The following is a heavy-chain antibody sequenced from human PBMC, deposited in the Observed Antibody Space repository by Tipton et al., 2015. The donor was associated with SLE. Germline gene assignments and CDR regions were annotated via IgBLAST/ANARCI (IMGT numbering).Heavy chain of an antibody. V-gene: IGHV3-7*01. J-gene: IGHJ4*02. CDR3: VKDWKWGFDY. Sequence: SLRLSCSVSGFTLSSSWMSWIRQTPGKGLEWVANINQDGSETYSVDSVKGRFTISRDNSKNTLYLQMNSLKPEDTAVYYCVKDWKWGFDYWGQGTLVTVSS. CDR1: GFTLSSSW. CDR2: INQDGSET. D-gene: IGHD1-1*01.